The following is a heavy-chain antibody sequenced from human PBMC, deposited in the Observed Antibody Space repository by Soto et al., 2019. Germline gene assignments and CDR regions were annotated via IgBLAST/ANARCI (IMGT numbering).Heavy chain of an antibody. CDR1: GYTFTTYA. D-gene: IGHD3-10*01. CDR3: ATDRGLTIDY. V-gene: IGHV1-3*05. J-gene: IGHJ4*02. Sequence: QVQLVQSGAEEKKPGASVKVSCKASGYTFTTYAMHWVRQAPGQRLEWMGWLNAGNSNTKYSQKFQGRVTITRDTSASTAYMELSSLISEDTAVDYCATDRGLTIDYWGQGTLGTVSS. CDR2: LNAGNSNT.